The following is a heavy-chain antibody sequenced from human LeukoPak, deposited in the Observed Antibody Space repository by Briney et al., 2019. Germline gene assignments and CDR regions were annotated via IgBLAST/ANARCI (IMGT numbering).Heavy chain of an antibody. V-gene: IGHV3-48*01. CDR3: ARGGAARPDY. D-gene: IGHD6-6*01. J-gene: IGHJ4*02. Sequence: PGGSLRLSCAASGFTFSTSGMNWVRQAPGKGLEWVSYISSSSSTITYADSVKGRFTISRDNAKNSPYLQMNSLRAEDTAVYYCARGGAARPDYWGQGTLVTVSS. CDR2: ISSSSSTI. CDR1: GFTFSTSG.